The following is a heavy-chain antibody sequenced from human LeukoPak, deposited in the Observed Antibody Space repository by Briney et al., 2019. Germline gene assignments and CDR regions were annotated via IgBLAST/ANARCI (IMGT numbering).Heavy chain of an antibody. CDR3: ARSLVVGATYPSH. CDR1: GFTFCSYG. J-gene: IGHJ4*02. CDR2: ISSSSSNI. V-gene: IGHV3-48*01. Sequence: GGSLRFSCAASGFTFCSYGMTWDRQAPGQGLEWVSYISSSSSNIYYEDSVKGRFTISRDNAKNSLYLQLNSLRAEDTAVYYCARSLVVGATYPSHCGQGTLVTASS. D-gene: IGHD1-26*01.